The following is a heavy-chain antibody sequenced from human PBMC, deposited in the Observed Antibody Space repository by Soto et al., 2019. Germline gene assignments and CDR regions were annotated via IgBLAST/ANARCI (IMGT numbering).Heavy chain of an antibody. Sequence: QITLNEAGPTLVQPTQTLTLTCTFSGFSLTTSGLGVGWIRQSPVKAPEWLALLYWDDDTRYSPSLKSRLTITNDTYKNQVVLTMANLDPADTATYYCAHRVRRTVCGFVTTTANYFDFWGQGTPVAVPS. CDR3: AHRVRRTVCGFVTTTANYFDF. CDR1: GFSLTTSGLG. D-gene: IGHD2-21*01. CDR2: LYWDDDT. V-gene: IGHV2-5*02. J-gene: IGHJ4*02.